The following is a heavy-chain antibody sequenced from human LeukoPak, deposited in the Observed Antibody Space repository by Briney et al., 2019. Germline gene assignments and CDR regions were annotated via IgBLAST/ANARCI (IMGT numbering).Heavy chain of an antibody. V-gene: IGHV1-46*01. D-gene: IGHD3-3*01. CDR2: INPSGGST. J-gene: IGHJ4*02. Sequence: ASVKVSCKASGYTFTSYYMHWVRQAPGQGLEWMGIINPSGGSTSYAQKFQGRVTMTRDTSTSTAYMELRSLRSDDTAVYYCAREQLITIFGVVTMDAFDYWGQGTLVTVSS. CDR1: GYTFTSYY. CDR3: AREQLITIFGVVTMDAFDY.